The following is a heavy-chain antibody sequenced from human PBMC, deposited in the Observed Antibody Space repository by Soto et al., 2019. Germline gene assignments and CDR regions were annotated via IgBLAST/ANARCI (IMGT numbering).Heavy chain of an antibody. J-gene: IGHJ4*02. CDR3: ARRPAGATGPID. CDR2: IDPSDSYT. CDR1: GYSFTSYW. Sequence: GESLKISCKGSGYSFTSYWISWVRQMPGKGLEWMGRIDPSDSYTNYSPSFQGHVTISTDKSISTAYLQWSSLKASDTAIYYCARRPAGATGPIDWGQGTLVTVSS. V-gene: IGHV5-10-1*01. D-gene: IGHD1-26*01.